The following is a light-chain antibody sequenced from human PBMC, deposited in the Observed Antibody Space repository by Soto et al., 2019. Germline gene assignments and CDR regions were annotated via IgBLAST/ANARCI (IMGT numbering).Light chain of an antibody. CDR1: QSLVSSDGNTY. V-gene: IGKV2-30*01. CDR3: MQNTHWPPT. Sequence: DVVMTQSPLSLPVTLGQPASISCRSSQSLVSSDGNTYLNWFQQRPGQSPRRLIYKVSNRDSGVPDRFSGSGSGTDFTLKISRVEAEDVGVYYCMQNTHWPPTFGQGTKVEIK. CDR2: KVS. J-gene: IGKJ1*01.